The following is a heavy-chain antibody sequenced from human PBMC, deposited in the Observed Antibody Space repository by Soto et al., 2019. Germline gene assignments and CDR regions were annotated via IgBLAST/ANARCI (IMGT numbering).Heavy chain of an antibody. J-gene: IGHJ1*01. CDR2: IKKDGSET. V-gene: IGHV3-7*01. Sequence: EVQLVESGGGLVQPGGSLRLSCATSGFTFSSDWMSWVRQAPGKGLEWVANIKKDGSETHYADSVQGRFIISRDNAKNSLFLQMSGLGADDTAVYYCTRDEGLYSSGWYGAPANWGQGTLVTVSS. CDR1: GFTFSSDW. D-gene: IGHD6-13*01. CDR3: TRDEGLYSSGWYGAPAN.